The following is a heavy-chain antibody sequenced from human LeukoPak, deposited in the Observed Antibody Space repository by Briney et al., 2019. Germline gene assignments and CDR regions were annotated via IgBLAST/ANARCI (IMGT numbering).Heavy chain of an antibody. CDR3: ARVPVLRYYYYYMDV. J-gene: IGHJ6*03. CDR2: IYYSGST. Sequence: SETLSLTXTVSGGSISSYYWSWIRQTPGKGLEWLGYIYYSGSTNYNPSLKSRVTISVDTSKNQFSLKLSSVTAADTAVYYCARVPVLRYYYYYMDVWGKGTTVTVSS. CDR1: GGSISSYY. V-gene: IGHV4-59*01. D-gene: IGHD5/OR15-5a*01.